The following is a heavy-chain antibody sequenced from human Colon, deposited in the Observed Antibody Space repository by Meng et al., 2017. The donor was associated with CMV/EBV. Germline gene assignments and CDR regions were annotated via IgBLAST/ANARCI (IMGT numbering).Heavy chain of an antibody. V-gene: IGHV3-23*01. D-gene: IGHD6-19*01. CDR2: ISGSGGST. CDR1: GFIFSNYV. CDR3: AKPRGAGS. J-gene: IGHJ5*02. Sequence: EVQLLGSWGALVQPGGLLRLSLAASGFIFSNYVMSWVRQAPGKGLEWVSSISGSGGSTYYADSVKGRFTISRDNSKKTLDLQMNSLRAEDTAVYYCAKPRGAGSWGRGTLVTVSS.